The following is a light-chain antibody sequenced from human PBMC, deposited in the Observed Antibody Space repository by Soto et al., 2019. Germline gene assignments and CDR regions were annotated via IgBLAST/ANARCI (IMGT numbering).Light chain of an antibody. V-gene: IGKV4-1*01. J-gene: IGKJ2*01. CDR2: WAS. CDR1: QSVLYSSNNKNY. Sequence: DIVLTQSPDSLAVSLGERATINCKSSQSVLYSSNNKNYLAWYQQKAGQPLKLLIYWASTRESGVPDRSSGSGSGTDFTLSISSLQAEDVAVYYCQQYYSTPDTFGQGTKLEIK. CDR3: QQYYSTPDT.